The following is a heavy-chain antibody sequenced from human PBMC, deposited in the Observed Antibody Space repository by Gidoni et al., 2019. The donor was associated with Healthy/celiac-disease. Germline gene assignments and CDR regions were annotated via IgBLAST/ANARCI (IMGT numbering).Heavy chain of an antibody. CDR2: ISYDGSNK. D-gene: IGHD6-25*01. CDR1: GFTFSSYG. J-gene: IGHJ4*02. V-gene: IGHV3-30*18. CDR3: AKALGWGPAELDY. Sequence: QVQLVESGGGVVQPGRSLRLSCAASGFTFSSYGVHWVRQAPGKGLEWVAVISYDGSNKYYADSVKGRFTISRDNSKNTLYLQMNSLRAEDTAVYYCAKALGWGPAELDYWGQGTLVTVSS.